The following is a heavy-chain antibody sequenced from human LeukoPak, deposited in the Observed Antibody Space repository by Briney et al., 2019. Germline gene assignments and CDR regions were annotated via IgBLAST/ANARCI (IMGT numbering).Heavy chain of an antibody. CDR3: AKDGFMHSNGPPEFDP. J-gene: IGHJ5*02. CDR2: IHFDGSNE. D-gene: IGHD3-16*01. Sequence: PGGSLRLSCVASGFIFRSYGIHWVRQAPGKGLDWVTFIHFDGSNEYYADFVKGRFTISGDNSKNTVYLQMNSLRAEDTAVYYCAKDGFMHSNGPPEFDPWGQGTLFSVSS. CDR1: GFIFRSYG. V-gene: IGHV3-30*02.